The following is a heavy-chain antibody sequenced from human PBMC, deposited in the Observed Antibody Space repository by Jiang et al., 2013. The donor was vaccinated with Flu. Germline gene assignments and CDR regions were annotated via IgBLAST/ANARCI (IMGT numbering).Heavy chain of an antibody. CDR1: GFTFSSYS. Sequence: EVQLLESGGGLVKPGGSLRLSCAASGFTFSSYSMNWVRQAPGKGLEWVSSISSSSSYIYYADSVKGRFTISRDNAKNSLYLQMNSLRAEDTAVYYCARGASITGTTGGRENWFDPWGQGTLVTVSS. J-gene: IGHJ5*02. CDR2: ISSSSSYI. V-gene: IGHV3-21*01. D-gene: IGHD1-7*01. CDR3: ARGASITGTTGGRENWFDP.